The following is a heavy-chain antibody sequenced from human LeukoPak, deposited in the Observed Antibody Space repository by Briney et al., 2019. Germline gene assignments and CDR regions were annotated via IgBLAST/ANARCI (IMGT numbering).Heavy chain of an antibody. V-gene: IGHV1-8*01. J-gene: IGHJ5*02. D-gene: IGHD2-15*01. CDR2: MNPNSGNT. CDR1: GYTFTSYD. CDR3: AREVRSPFYCSGGSCYSGWFDP. Sequence: ASVKVSCKASGYTFTSYDINWVRQATGQGLEWMGWMNPNSGNTGYAQKFQGRVTMTRNTSISTAYMELSSLRSEDTAVYYCAREVRSPFYCSGGSCYSGWFDPWGQGTLVTVSS.